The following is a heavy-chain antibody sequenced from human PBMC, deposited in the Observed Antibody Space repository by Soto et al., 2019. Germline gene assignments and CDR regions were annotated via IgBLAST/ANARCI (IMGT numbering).Heavy chain of an antibody. CDR2: ISAYNGNT. CDR1: GYTFTSYG. D-gene: IGHD6-6*01. J-gene: IGHJ6*02. V-gene: IGHV1-18*01. CDR3: ARTSIAARSYYYYGMDV. Sequence: WASVKVSCKASGYTFTSYGISWVRQAPGQGLEWMGWISAYNGNTNYAQKLQGRVTMTTDTSTSTAYMELRSLRSDDTAVYYCARTSIAARSYYYYGMDVWGQGTTVTVSS.